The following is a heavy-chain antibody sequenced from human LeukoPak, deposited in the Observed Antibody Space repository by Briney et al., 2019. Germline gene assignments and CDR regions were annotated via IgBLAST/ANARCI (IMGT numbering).Heavy chain of an antibody. Sequence: GGSLRLSCAASGFTFNSYAMHWVRQAPGKGLEWVAVISYDGSNKYYADSVKGRFTISRDNSKNTLYLQMNSLRAEDTAVYYCASGGYCSSTSCYNYYYYYMDVWGKGITVTVSS. D-gene: IGHD2-2*01. J-gene: IGHJ6*03. CDR1: GFTFNSYA. CDR2: ISYDGSNK. CDR3: ASGGYCSSTSCYNYYYYYMDV. V-gene: IGHV3-30-3*01.